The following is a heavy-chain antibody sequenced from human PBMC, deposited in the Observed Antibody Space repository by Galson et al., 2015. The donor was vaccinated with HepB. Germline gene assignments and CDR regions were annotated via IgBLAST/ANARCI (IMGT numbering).Heavy chain of an antibody. V-gene: IGHV5-51*01. CDR2: IYPGDSDT. J-gene: IGHJ4*02. Sequence: QSGAEVKKPGESLKISCKGSGYSFTNSWIGWVRQMPGKGLEWMGIIYPGDSDTRYSPSFQGQVTISADKSISTAYLQWSSLKASDTAMYYCARYGFTIRGVVVIGASFDYWCQGTPVTVSS. CDR1: GYSFTNSW. CDR3: ARYGFTIRGVVVIGASFDY. D-gene: IGHD3-22*01.